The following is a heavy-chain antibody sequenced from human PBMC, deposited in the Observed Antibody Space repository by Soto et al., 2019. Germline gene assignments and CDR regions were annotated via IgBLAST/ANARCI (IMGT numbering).Heavy chain of an antibody. V-gene: IGHV1-69*01. CDR1: GDAFTNYI. Sequence: QVQLVQSGAEVKKPGSSVKVSCKASGDAFTNYIFDWVRQAPGQGLEWMGGIIPMFGTPKYAQTFQDRVTISANVSTGTAYLELTSLRFDDTAVYYCARGRDQPPVGLYFDSWGEGTRVTVSS. D-gene: IGHD1-26*01. J-gene: IGHJ4*02. CDR2: IIPMFGTP. CDR3: ARGRDQPPVGLYFDS.